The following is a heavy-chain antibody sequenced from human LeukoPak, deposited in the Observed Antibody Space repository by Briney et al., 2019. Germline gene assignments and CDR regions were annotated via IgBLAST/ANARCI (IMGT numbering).Heavy chain of an antibody. CDR2: VYYSGST. CDR1: GGYISSYY. D-gene: IGHD1-20*01. Sequence: SETLSLTCNVSGGYISSYYWNWIRQPPGKGLEWIGYVYYSGSTTYNPSLKSRVIISVDTSKNQFSLNLTSVTAADTAVYYCARGNSYNCGDYDFWGRGTLVTVSS. CDR3: ARGNSYNCGDYDF. V-gene: IGHV4-59*01. J-gene: IGHJ4*02.